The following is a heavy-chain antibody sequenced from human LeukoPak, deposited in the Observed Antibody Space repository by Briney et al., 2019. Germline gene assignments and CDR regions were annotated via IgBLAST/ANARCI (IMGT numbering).Heavy chain of an antibody. CDR2: ISGDGGST. CDR3: AKDGLAGVGFDY. CDR1: GLTFDDYA. V-gene: IGHV3-43*02. J-gene: IGHJ4*02. Sequence: PGGSLRLSCAASGLTFDDYAMHWVRQAPGKGLEWVSLISGDGGSTYYADSVKGRFTISRDNSKNSLYLQMNGLRTEDTALYYCAKDGLAGVGFDYWGQGTLVTVSS. D-gene: IGHD3-10*01.